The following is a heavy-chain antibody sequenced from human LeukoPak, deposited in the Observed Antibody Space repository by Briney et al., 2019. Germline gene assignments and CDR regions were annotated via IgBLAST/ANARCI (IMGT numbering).Heavy chain of an antibody. CDR3: ARDVTTVTTGTLGY. D-gene: IGHD4-17*01. CDR1: GFSFSTYS. V-gene: IGHV3-48*04. J-gene: IGHJ4*02. CDR2: ISSSGSTI. Sequence: GGSLRLSCAASGFSFSTYSMNWVRQAPGKGLEWVSYISSSGSTIYYADSVKGRFTISRDNAKNSLYLQMNSLRAEDTAVYYCARDVTTVTTGTLGYWGQGTLVTVSS.